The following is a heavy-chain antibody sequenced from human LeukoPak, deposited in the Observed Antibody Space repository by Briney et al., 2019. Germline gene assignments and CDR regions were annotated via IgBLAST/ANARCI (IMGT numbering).Heavy chain of an antibody. CDR1: GFTLSDHY. CDR2: VRNKANGYRT. V-gene: IGHV3-72*01. CDR3: ARSGYCGAGTWYSDYFYY. J-gene: IGHJ4*02. D-gene: IGHD2-15*01. Sequence: GGSLRLSCAASGFTLSDHYMDWVRQAPGKGLEWVGRVRNKANGYRTEYAASVKGRFTVSGDASKSSLYLQMNRLKTEDTAVYYCARSGYCGAGTWYSDYFYYWGQGTLVTVSS.